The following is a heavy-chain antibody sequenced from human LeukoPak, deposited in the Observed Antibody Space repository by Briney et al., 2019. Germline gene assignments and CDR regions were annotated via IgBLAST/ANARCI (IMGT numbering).Heavy chain of an antibody. J-gene: IGHJ4*02. V-gene: IGHV1-69*05. Sequence: SVKGSCKASGGTFSSYAISWVRQAPGQGLEWMGGIIPIFGTANYAQKFQGRVTITTDESTSTAYMELSSLRSEDTAVYYCASYYDSSGYYPFDYWGQGTLVTVSS. CDR3: ASYYDSSGYYPFDY. CDR1: GGTFSSYA. CDR2: IIPIFGTA. D-gene: IGHD3-22*01.